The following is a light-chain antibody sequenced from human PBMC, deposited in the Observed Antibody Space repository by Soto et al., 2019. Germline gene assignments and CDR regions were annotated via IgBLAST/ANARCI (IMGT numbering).Light chain of an antibody. CDR2: EVS. Sequence: QSSLTQPASASGSPGQSITISCTGTSSDVGGYNYVSWYQQHPGKAPKLMIYEVSNRPSGVSNRFSGSKSGNTASLTISGLQAEDEADYYCSSYTSSSNLLVFGTGTKVTVL. CDR3: SSYTSSSNLLV. J-gene: IGLJ1*01. V-gene: IGLV2-14*01. CDR1: SSDVGGYNY.